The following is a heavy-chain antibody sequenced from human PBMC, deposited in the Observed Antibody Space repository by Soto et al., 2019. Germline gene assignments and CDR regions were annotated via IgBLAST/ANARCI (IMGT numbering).Heavy chain of an antibody. J-gene: IGHJ6*03. D-gene: IGHD5-18*01. CDR1: GGSFSGYY. Sequence: PSETLSLTCAVYGGSFSGYYWSWIRQPPGKGLEWIGEINHSGSTNYNPSLKSRVTISVDTSKNQFSLKLSSVTAADTAVYYCARGWRGYSYGSNYYYMDVWGKGTTVTVSS. CDR3: ARGWRGYSYGSNYYYMDV. CDR2: INHSGST. V-gene: IGHV4-34*01.